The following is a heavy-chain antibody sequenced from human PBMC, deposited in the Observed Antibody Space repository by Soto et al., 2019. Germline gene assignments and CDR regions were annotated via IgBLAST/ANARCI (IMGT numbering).Heavy chain of an antibody. CDR2: IYYSGST. D-gene: IGHD6-19*01. V-gene: IGHV4-59*01. Sequence: QVQLQESGPGLVKPSETLSLTCTVSGGSISSYYWSWIRQPPGKGLEWIGYIYYSGSTNYNPSLKSRVTISVDTSKNQFSLKLSSVTAADTAVYYCASTKYSPGIAVAGYYFDYWGQGTLVTVSS. CDR1: GGSISSYY. CDR3: ASTKYSPGIAVAGYYFDY. J-gene: IGHJ4*02.